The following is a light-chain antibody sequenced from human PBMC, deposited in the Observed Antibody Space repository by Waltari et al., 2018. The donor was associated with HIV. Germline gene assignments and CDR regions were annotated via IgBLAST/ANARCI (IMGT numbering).Light chain of an antibody. V-gene: IGLV3-1*01. J-gene: IGLJ2*01. Sequence: GYKLGDKYASWYQQKSGQSPVLVIYEDSERPSGIPERFSGSNSGNTATLTISGSQTVDEADYYCQAWDSSIVVFGGGTKLTVL. CDR3: QAWDSSIVV. CDR2: EDS. CDR1: KLGDKY.